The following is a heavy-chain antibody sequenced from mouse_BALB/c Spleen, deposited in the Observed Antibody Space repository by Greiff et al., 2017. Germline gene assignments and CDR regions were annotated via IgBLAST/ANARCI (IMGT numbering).Heavy chain of an antibody. CDR1: GFTFSSYG. J-gene: IGHJ3*01. CDR3: ARQDYGFAY. D-gene: IGHD2-4*01. Sequence: EVQVVESGGDLVKPGGSLKLSGAASGFTFSSYGMSWVRQTPDKRLEWVATISSGGSYTYYPDSVKGRFTISRDNAKNTLYLQMSSLKSEDTAMYYCARQDYGFAYWGQGTLVTVSA. V-gene: IGHV5-6*01. CDR2: ISSGGSYT.